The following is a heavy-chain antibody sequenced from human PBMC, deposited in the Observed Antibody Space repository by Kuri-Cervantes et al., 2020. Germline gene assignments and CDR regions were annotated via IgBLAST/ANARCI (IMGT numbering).Heavy chain of an antibody. V-gene: IGHV3-30-3*01. Sequence: GESLKISCTTSGFTFSSYPMHWARQAPGKGLEWVAGISSDGNSKHYADSVNGRFTISRDNSKETLYLQIDSPRPDDTAMFYCAREGSSSGRAGFLDPWGQGALVTVSS. CDR3: AREGSSSGRAGFLDP. J-gene: IGHJ5*02. CDR2: ISSDGNSK. D-gene: IGHD3-22*01. CDR1: GFTFSSYP.